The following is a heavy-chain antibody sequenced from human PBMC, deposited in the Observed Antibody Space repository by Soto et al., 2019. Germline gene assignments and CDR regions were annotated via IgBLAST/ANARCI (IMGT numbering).Heavy chain of an antibody. J-gene: IGHJ2*01. Sequence: QVQLVQSGAEVKKPGSSVKVSCKASGGTFSSYTISWVRQAPGQGLEWMGRIIPILGIANYAQKFQGRVTINEDKSTSTAYMELSSLRSEDTAVYYCARGVAVAGTGWYFDLWGRGTLVTVSS. V-gene: IGHV1-69*02. CDR3: ARGVAVAGTGWYFDL. CDR2: IIPILGIA. CDR1: GGTFSSYT. D-gene: IGHD6-19*01.